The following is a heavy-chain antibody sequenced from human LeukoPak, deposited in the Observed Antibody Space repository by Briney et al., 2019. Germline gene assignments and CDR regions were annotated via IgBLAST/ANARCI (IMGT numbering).Heavy chain of an antibody. CDR2: IYYSGST. Sequence: SETLSLTCAVYGGSFSGYYWSWIRQPPGKGLEWIGYIYYSGSTNYNPSLKSRVTISVDTSKNQFSLKLSSVTAADTAVYYCARGKYGDLRGGAFDIWGQGTMVTVSS. D-gene: IGHD4-17*01. CDR3: ARGKYGDLRGGAFDI. CDR1: GGSFSGYY. V-gene: IGHV4-59*12. J-gene: IGHJ3*02.